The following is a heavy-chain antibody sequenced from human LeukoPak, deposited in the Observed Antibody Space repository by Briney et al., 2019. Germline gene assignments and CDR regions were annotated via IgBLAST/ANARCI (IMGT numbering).Heavy chain of an antibody. J-gene: IGHJ6*02. CDR1: GFTFDDYG. V-gene: IGHV3-20*04. CDR2: INWNGGST. CDR3: ARDSWGPSFYNIVVVVAARVHYYYYGMDV. D-gene: IGHD2-15*01. Sequence: GGSLRLSCAASGFTFDDYGMSWVRQAPGKGLEWVSGINWNGGSTGYADSVKGRFTISRDNAKNSLYLQMNSLRAEDTAVYYCARDSWGPSFYNIVVVVAARVHYYYYGMDVWGQGTTVTVSS.